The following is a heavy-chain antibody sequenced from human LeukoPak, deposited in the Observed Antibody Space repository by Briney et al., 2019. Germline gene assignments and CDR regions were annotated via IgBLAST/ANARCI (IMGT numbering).Heavy chain of an antibody. CDR3: TTDRLNYGDYYDY. Sequence: GGSLRLSCAASGFTFSNAWMSWVRQAPGKGLEWVGRIKSKTDGGTTDYAAPVKGRFTISRDDSKNTLYLQMNSLKTEDTAVYHCTTDRLNYGDYYDYWGQGTLVTVSS. CDR1: GFTFSNAW. J-gene: IGHJ4*02. D-gene: IGHD4-17*01. V-gene: IGHV3-15*01. CDR2: IKSKTDGGTT.